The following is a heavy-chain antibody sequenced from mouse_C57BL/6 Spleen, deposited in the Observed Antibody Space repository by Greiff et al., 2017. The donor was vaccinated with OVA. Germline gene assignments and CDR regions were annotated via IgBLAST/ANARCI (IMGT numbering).Heavy chain of an antibody. Sequence: DVMLVESGGGLVKPGGSLKLSCAASGFTFSDYGMHWVRQAPEKGLEWVAYISSGSSTIYYADTVKGRFTISRDNAKNTLFLQMTSLRSEDTAMYYCARGITTVVAHYYAMDYWGQGTSVTVSS. CDR1: GFTFSDYG. J-gene: IGHJ4*01. CDR3: ARGITTVVAHYYAMDY. D-gene: IGHD1-1*01. V-gene: IGHV5-17*01. CDR2: ISSGSSTI.